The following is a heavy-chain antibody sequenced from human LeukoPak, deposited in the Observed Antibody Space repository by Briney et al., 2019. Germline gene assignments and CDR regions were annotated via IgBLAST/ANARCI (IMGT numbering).Heavy chain of an antibody. CDR2: IYYSGST. Sequence: SETLSLTCTVSGGSISSYYWSWIRQPPGKGLEWIGYIYYSGSTNYNPSLKSRVNISVDTSKNQFSLKLSSVTAADTAVYYCARLRITILRGHDAFDIWGQGTMVTVSS. V-gene: IGHV4-59*08. J-gene: IGHJ3*02. CDR1: GGSISSYY. D-gene: IGHD3-3*01. CDR3: ARLRITILRGHDAFDI.